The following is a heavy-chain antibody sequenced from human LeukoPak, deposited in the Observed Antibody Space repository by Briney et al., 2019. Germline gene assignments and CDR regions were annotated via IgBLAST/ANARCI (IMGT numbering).Heavy chain of an antibody. D-gene: IGHD1-26*01. V-gene: IGHV3-48*04. CDR2: ISSSSSTL. CDR1: GFTFSSYS. J-gene: IGHJ4*02. Sequence: SGGSLRLSCAASGFTFSSYSMNWVRQAPGKGLEWVPYISSSSSTLYYADSVKGRFTISRDNAKNSLYLQMNSLRAEDTAVYYCARGALGATEGFDYWGQGTLVTVSS. CDR3: ARGALGATEGFDY.